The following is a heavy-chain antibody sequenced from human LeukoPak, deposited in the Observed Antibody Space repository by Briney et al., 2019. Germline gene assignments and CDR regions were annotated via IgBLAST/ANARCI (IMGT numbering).Heavy chain of an antibody. Sequence: GASVKVSCKASGYTFTSYGISWVRQAPGQGLEWMGWISAYNGNTNYAQKLQGRVTMTTDTSTSTAYMELRSLRSDDTAVYYCARGAFVDYYDSSGYQKYYFDYWGQGTLVTVSS. V-gene: IGHV1-18*01. CDR1: GYTFTSYG. CDR2: ISAYNGNT. J-gene: IGHJ4*02. D-gene: IGHD3-22*01. CDR3: ARGAFVDYYDSSGYQKYYFDY.